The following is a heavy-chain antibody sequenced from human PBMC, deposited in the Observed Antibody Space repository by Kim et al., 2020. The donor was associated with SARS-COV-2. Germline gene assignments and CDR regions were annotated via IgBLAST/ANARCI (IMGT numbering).Heavy chain of an antibody. CDR1: GDTCTTSY. D-gene: IGHD3-16*01. V-gene: IGHV1-46*01. J-gene: IGHJ4*02. CDR2: INPGVEKR. Sequence: ASVKVSCKSSGDTCTTSYMCWMEYTPEKLKYWMDMINPGVEKRTYAQKFQGRVTITRDTSTSTVYMELSSLRYEDTAVYYCARDFSVHLSFEVDYWGQGTLVIVSS. CDR3: ARDFSVHLSFEVDY.